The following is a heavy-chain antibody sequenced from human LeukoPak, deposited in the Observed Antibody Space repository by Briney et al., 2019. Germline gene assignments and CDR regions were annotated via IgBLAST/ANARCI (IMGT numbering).Heavy chain of an antibody. V-gene: IGHV1-46*01. CDR1: GYTFTSYY. CDR3: AKVGHQEDQDRHYYHYYGMDV. CDR2: INPSGGST. Sequence: ASVKVSCKASGYTFTSYYMHWVRQAPGQGLEWMGIINPSGGSTSYAQKFQGRVTMTRDMSTSTVYMELSSLRSEDTAVYYCAKVGHQEDQDRHYYHYYGMDVWGQGTAVTVSS. D-gene: IGHD2-2*01. J-gene: IGHJ6*02.